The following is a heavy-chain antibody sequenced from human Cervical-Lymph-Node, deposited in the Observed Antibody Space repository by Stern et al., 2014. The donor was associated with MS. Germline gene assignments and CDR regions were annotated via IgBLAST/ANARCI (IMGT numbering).Heavy chain of an antibody. J-gene: IGHJ3*02. CDR1: GGSISTYY. CDR2: IYNSGST. Sequence: QLQLQESGPGLVKSSETLSLTCTVSGGSISTYYWSWIRQPPGKGLEWIGYIYNSGSTNHNPSFKSRVTISVDSSKNQFPLKLTSVTAADTAMYYCASHHSSGWYAFDIWGQGTMVTVSS. CDR3: ASHHSSGWYAFDI. D-gene: IGHD6-19*01. V-gene: IGHV4-4*09.